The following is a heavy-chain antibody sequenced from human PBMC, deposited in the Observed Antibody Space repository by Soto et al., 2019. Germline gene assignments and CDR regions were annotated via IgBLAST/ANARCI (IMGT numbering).Heavy chain of an antibody. CDR2: INHSGST. CDR3: ATGNDLLNY. CDR1: GGSFSGYY. V-gene: IGHV4-34*01. D-gene: IGHD3-9*01. J-gene: IGHJ4*02. Sequence: PSETLSLTCAVYGGSFSGYYLSWIRQLPGKGLEWIGEINHSGSTNYNPSLKSRVTISVDTSKNQFSLRLNSVTAADTAVYYCATGNDLLNYWGQGALVTVSS.